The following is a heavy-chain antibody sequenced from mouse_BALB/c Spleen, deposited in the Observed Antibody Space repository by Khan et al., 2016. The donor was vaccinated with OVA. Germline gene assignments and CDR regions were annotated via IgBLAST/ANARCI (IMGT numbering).Heavy chain of an antibody. CDR3: ASPPCFCYGLDN. Sequence: LVESGPELKKPGETVKISCKASGHTFTKFGMHWVKQAPGKGLKWMGWINTYTGEPTYADDFHGRFAFSLETSSSTAYLQINNLKNEDSANYFCASPPCFCYGLDNWGQGTSVTVSP. J-gene: IGHJ4*01. CDR1: GHTFTKFG. CDR2: INTYTGEP. V-gene: IGHV9-3-1*01.